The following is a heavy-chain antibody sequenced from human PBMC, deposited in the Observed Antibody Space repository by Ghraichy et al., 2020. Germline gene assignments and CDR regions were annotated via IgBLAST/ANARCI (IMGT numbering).Heavy chain of an antibody. Sequence: RARGGGLGGVGDIDYRGGTSCNPSLKGRVTISVDTAKNQFSRKLSSVTAADTAVYYCARVLRQQLAIDYWGQGTLVTVSS. D-gene: IGHD6-13*01. CDR3: ARVLRQQLAIDY. J-gene: IGHJ4*02. CDR2: IDYRGGT. V-gene: IGHV4-59*13.